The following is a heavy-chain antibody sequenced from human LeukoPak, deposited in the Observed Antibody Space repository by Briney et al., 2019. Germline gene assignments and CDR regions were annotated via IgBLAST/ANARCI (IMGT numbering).Heavy chain of an antibody. CDR1: GFTFSSYS. J-gene: IGHJ4*02. V-gene: IGHV3-21*01. CDR3: ARDRSHTIVVVPAALDY. CDR2: ISSSSSYI. D-gene: IGHD2-2*01. Sequence: GGSLRLSCAASGFTFSSYSMNWVRQAPGKGLEWVSSISSSSSYIYYADSVKGRFTISSDNAKNSLYLQMNSLRAEDTAVYYCARDRSHTIVVVPAALDYWGQGTLVTVSS.